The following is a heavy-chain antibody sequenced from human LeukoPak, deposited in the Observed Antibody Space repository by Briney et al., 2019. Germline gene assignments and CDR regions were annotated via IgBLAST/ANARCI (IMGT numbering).Heavy chain of an antibody. J-gene: IGHJ6*02. V-gene: IGHV3-53*01. CDR3: ARDLSRVTMVRGVITTPNYYGMDV. D-gene: IGHD3-10*01. CDR1: GFAVSSNY. CDR2: IYSGGST. Sequence: PGGSLRLSCAASGFAVSSNYMSWVRQAPGKGLEWVSVIYSGGSTYYADSVKGRFTISRDNSKNTLYLQMNSLRAEDTVVYYCARDLSRVTMVRGVITTPNYYGMDVWGQGTTVTVSS.